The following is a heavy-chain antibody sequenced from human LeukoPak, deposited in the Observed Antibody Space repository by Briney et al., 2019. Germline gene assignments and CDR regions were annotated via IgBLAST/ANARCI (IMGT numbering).Heavy chain of an antibody. D-gene: IGHD3-22*01. Sequence: PGGSLRLSCATSGFTFRSHAMHWVRQSPGKGLEWVAQIWYDGSNKYYADSVKGRFSVSRDNSKNTLYLQMNSLRAEDTALYYCAKGNDSSGYYPFLPYWGQGTLVTVSS. CDR2: IWYDGSNK. J-gene: IGHJ4*02. V-gene: IGHV3-30*02. CDR1: GFTFRSHA. CDR3: AKGNDSSGYYPFLPY.